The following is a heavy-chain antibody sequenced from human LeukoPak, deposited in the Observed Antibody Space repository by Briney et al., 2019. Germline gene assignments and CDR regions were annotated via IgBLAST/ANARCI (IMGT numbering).Heavy chain of an antibody. J-gene: IGHJ6*03. D-gene: IGHD2-8*01. CDR2: IYTSGST. CDR1: GGSISSYY. Sequence: SETLSLTCTVSGGSISSYYWSWIRQPAGKGLEWIGRIYTSGSTNYNPSLKSRVTISVETSKNKFSLKLSSVTAADTAVYYCARVKLGNYCTNGVCYRGSYYYYYYMDVWGKGTTVTVSS. CDR3: ARVKLGNYCTNGVCYRGSYYYYYYMDV. V-gene: IGHV4-4*07.